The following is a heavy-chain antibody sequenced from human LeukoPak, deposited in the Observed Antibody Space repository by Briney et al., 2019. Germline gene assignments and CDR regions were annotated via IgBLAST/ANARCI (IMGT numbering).Heavy chain of an antibody. D-gene: IGHD4-17*01. V-gene: IGHV1-18*01. CDR2: IGAYNGNT. J-gene: IGHJ4*02. CDR3: ARGVYDYGDYGPPNGIDY. Sequence: ASVKVSCKASGYTFTNYGISWVRQAPGQGLEWMGWIGAYNGNTNYAQKLQGRVTMTTDTSTSTAYIELSSLRSEDTAVYYCARGVYDYGDYGPPNGIDYWGQGTLVTVSS. CDR1: GYTFTNYG.